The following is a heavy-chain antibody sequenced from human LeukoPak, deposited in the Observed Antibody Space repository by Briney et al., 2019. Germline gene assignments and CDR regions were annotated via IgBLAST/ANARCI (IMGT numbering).Heavy chain of an antibody. J-gene: IGHJ4*02. V-gene: IGHV3-30*04. CDR3: ARGVGYSSRWYPLEADY. CDR2: ISYDGSNK. Sequence: GGSLRLSCAASGFTFSSHTMHWVRQAPGKGLEWVAVISYDGSNKYYADSVKGRFTISRDNSKKTLYLQMNSLRAEDTAVYYCARGVGYSSRWYPLEADYWGQGNLVTVSS. D-gene: IGHD6-19*01. CDR1: GFTFSSHT.